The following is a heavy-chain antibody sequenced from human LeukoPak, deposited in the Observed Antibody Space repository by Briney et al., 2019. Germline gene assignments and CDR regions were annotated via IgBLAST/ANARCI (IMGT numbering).Heavy chain of an antibody. Sequence: GGSLRLSCAASGVTLSSYAMSWVRQAPGKGLEWVSAISGSGGSTYYADSVKGRFTISRDNSKNTLYLQMNSLRAEDTAVYYCAKEGSYYDFWSGYLYYFDYWGQGTLVTVSS. D-gene: IGHD3-3*01. V-gene: IGHV3-23*01. CDR2: ISGSGGST. CDR3: AKEGSYYDFWSGYLYYFDY. J-gene: IGHJ4*02. CDR1: GVTLSSYA.